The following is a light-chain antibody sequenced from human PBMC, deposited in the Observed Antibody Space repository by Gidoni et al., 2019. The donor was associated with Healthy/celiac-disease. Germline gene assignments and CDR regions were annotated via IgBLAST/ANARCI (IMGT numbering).Light chain of an antibody. CDR3: ETGDSTTHV. CDR1: SGHRSYI. CDR2: LAGSGSY. Sequence: QPVMTQSSSASASLGSSVKLTCTLSSGHRSYIIAWHQQPPGKATRYLMKLAGSGSYHKGSGVPERFSASSSGASRYLTISILQAEDEADYYCETGDSTTHVFGGGTKLTVL. V-gene: IGLV4-60*03. J-gene: IGLJ3*02.